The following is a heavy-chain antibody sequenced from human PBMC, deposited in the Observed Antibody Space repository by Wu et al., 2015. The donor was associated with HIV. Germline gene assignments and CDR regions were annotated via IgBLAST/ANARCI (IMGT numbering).Heavy chain of an antibody. V-gene: IGHV4-39*01. CDR1: GDSISNSLYY. CDR3: ARHSGGWHSGAEYIQP. CDR2: IYYSGYT. Sequence: QVQLQESGPGLVKPSETLSLTCSVSGDSISNSLYYWGWIRQPPGKGLEWIASIYYSGYTYYNPSLKSRLTIAIDTSKNQFSLMLSSLTAADTAVYYCARHSGGWHSGAEYIQPRGPGHLVTVSS. D-gene: IGHD6-19*01. J-gene: IGHJ1*01.